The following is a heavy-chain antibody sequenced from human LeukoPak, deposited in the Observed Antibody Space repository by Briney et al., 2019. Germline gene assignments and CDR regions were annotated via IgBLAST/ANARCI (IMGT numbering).Heavy chain of an antibody. Sequence: SETLSLTCAVYGGSFSGYYWSWIRQPPGKGLEWIGEINHSGSTNYNPSLKSRVTISVDTSKNRFSLKLSSVTAADTAVYYCARGRHWYFDLWGRGTLVTVSS. J-gene: IGHJ2*01. CDR2: INHSGST. CDR1: GGSFSGYY. CDR3: ARGRHWYFDL. V-gene: IGHV4-34*01.